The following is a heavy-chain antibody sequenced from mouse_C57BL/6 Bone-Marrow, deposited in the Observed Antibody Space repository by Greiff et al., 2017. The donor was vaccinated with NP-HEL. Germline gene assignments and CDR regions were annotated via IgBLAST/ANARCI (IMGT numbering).Heavy chain of an antibody. Sequence: EVHLVESGPGLVKPSQSLSLTCSVTGYSITSGYYWNWIRQFPGNKLEWMGYISYDGSNNYNPSLKNRISITRDTSKNQFFLKLNSVTTEDTATYYCARDGYYVNYAMDYWGQGTSVTVSS. V-gene: IGHV3-6*01. CDR2: ISYDGSN. D-gene: IGHD2-3*01. CDR1: GYSITSGYY. CDR3: ARDGYYVNYAMDY. J-gene: IGHJ4*01.